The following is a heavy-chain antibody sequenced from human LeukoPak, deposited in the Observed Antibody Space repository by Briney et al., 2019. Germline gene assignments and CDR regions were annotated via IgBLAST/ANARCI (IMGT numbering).Heavy chain of an antibody. CDR3: ARDFGYCSSTSCYKGWFDP. V-gene: IGHV1-46*01. CDR1: GYTFTSYY. CDR2: INPSGGST. J-gene: IGHJ5*02. D-gene: IGHD2-2*03. Sequence: ASVKVSCKASGYTFTSYYMHWVRQAPGQGLEWMGIINPSGGSTSYAQKFQGRVTMTRDTSTSTVYMELSSLRSEDTAVYYCARDFGYCSSTSCYKGWFDPWGQGTLVTVSS.